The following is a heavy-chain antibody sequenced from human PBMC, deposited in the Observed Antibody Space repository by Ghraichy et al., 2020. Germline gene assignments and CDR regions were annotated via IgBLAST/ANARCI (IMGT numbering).Heavy chain of an antibody. D-gene: IGHD3-3*01. Sequence: SETLSLTCTVSGGSISSYYWSWIRQPAGKGLEWIGRIYTSGSTNYNPSLKSRVTMSVDTSKYQFSLKLSSVTAADTAVYYCARLWSGYHYYYGMDVWGQGTTVTVSS. V-gene: IGHV4-4*07. CDR1: GGSISSYY. J-gene: IGHJ6*02. CDR3: ARLWSGYHYYYGMDV. CDR2: IYTSGST.